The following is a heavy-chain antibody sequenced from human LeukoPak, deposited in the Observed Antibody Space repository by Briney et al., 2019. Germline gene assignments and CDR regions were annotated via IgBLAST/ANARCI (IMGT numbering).Heavy chain of an antibody. D-gene: IGHD6-13*01. CDR2: INWNGGST. J-gene: IGHJ4*02. CDR1: GFTFDDYG. Sequence: GGSLRLSCAASGFTFDDYGMSWVRQAPGKGLEWVSGINWNGGSTGYADSVKGRFTISRDNAKNSLYLQVNSLRAEDTALYYCARGIAAAGRGDYFDYWGQGTLVTVSS. V-gene: IGHV3-20*04. CDR3: ARGIAAAGRGDYFDY.